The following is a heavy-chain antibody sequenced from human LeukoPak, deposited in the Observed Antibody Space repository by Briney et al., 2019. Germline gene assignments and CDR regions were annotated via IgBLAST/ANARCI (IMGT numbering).Heavy chain of an antibody. D-gene: IGHD3-10*01. V-gene: IGHV3-21*01. Sequence: GGSLRLSCAASGFTFSSYSMIWVRQAPGKGLEWVSSISSSSSYIYYADSVKGRFTISRDNAKNSLYLQMNSLRAEDTAVYYCARDQTGSDAFDIWGQGTMVTVSS. CDR3: ARDQTGSDAFDI. J-gene: IGHJ3*02. CDR1: GFTFSSYS. CDR2: ISSSSSYI.